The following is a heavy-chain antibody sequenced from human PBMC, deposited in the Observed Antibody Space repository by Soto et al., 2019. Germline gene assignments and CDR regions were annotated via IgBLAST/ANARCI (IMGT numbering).Heavy chain of an antibody. CDR2: IYSGGYT. CDR3: APHPGGGGY. Sequence: EVQLVESGGGLIQPGGSLRLSCAVSGFTVSNNYMSWVRQAPGKGLEGVSVIYSGGYTAYGDSVKGRFTISRDNSKNTLYFQKKRRGAEGPAVFYGAPHPGGGGYWGQGTLVTVSS. CDR1: GFTVSNNY. D-gene: IGHD3-10*01. J-gene: IGHJ4*02. V-gene: IGHV3-53*01.